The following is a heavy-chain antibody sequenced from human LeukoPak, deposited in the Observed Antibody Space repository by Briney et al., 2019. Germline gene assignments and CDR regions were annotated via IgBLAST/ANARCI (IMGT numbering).Heavy chain of an antibody. D-gene: IGHD3-9*01. J-gene: IGHJ5*02. CDR3: ARDKNYDILTGYSPP. CDR1: GFTFSIYG. V-gene: IGHV3-33*01. Sequence: GGSLRLSCAASGFTFSIYGMHWVRQAPGKGLEWVALIWYDGSNKYYADSVKGRFTISRDNSKNTLYLQMNSLRAEDTAVYYCARDKNYDILTGYSPPWGQGTLVTVSS. CDR2: IWYDGSNK.